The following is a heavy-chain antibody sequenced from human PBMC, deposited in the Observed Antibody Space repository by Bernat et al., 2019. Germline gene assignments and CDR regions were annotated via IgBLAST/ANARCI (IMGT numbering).Heavy chain of an antibody. Sequence: QVQLVESGGGVVQPGRSLRPSCAASGFIFSSYGMHWVRQAPGKGLEWVAVIWYDGSNKYYADSVKCRFTISRDSSKNTLYLQMNSLRAEDTAVYYCARSTERAVAIEYYYYYYGMDVWGQGTTVTVSS. J-gene: IGHJ6*02. D-gene: IGHD6-19*01. CDR3: ARSTERAVAIEYYYYYYGMDV. CDR2: IWYDGSNK. V-gene: IGHV3-33*01. CDR1: GFIFSSYG.